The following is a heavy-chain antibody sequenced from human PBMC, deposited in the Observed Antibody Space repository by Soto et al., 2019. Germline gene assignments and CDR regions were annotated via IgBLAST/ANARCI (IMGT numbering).Heavy chain of an antibody. Sequence: QVQLVQSGAEVKKPGSSVKVSCKASGGTFSSYTISWVRQAPGQGLEWMGRIIPILGIANYAQKFQGRVTIHADKSTSTAYMELSSLRSEDTAVYYCAREGIAAADYYYYYGMDVWGQGTTVTVSS. J-gene: IGHJ6*02. CDR3: AREGIAAADYYYYYGMDV. CDR2: IIPILGIA. CDR1: GGTFSSYT. D-gene: IGHD6-13*01. V-gene: IGHV1-69*08.